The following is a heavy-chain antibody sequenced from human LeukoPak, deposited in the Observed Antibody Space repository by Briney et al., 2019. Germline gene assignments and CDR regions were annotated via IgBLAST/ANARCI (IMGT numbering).Heavy chain of an antibody. CDR2: IYYSWST. V-gene: IGHV4-39*07. J-gene: IGHJ4*02. D-gene: IGHD2-2*01. CDR1: GGSISSGDYY. Sequence: PSETLSLTCTVSGGSISSGDYYWSWIRQPPGKWLEWIGSIYYSWSTYYNPSLKSRVTISVDTSKNQCSLKLSSVTAADTAVYYCAKEEEYCSSTSCSSDFDYWGQGTLVTVSS. CDR3: AKEEEYCSSTSCSSDFDY.